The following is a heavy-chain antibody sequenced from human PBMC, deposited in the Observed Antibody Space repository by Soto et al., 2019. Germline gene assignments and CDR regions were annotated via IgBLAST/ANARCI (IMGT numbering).Heavy chain of an antibody. D-gene: IGHD3-10*01. J-gene: IGHJ4*02. CDR3: DLFGELDY. CDR2: INHSGST. CDR1: GGSFSGYY. Sequence: SETLSLTCAVYGGSFSGYYWSWIRQPPGKGLEWIGEINHSGSTNYNPSLKSRVTISVDTSKNQFSLKLSSVTAADTAVYYCDLFGELDYWGQGTLVTSPQ. V-gene: IGHV4-34*01.